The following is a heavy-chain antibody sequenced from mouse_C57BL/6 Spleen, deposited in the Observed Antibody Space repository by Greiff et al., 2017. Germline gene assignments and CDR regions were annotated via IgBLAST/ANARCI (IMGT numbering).Heavy chain of an antibody. D-gene: IGHD1-2*01. J-gene: IGHJ2*01. CDR1: GYSITSGYY. CDR2: ISYDGSN. V-gene: IGHV3-6*01. CDR3: ARDRYGLDY. Sequence: EVQLQESGPGLVKPSQSLSLTCSVTGYSITSGYYWNWIRQFPGNKLEWMGCISYDGSNNYNPSLKNRISITRDTSKNQFFLKLNSVTTEDTATYYCARDRYGLDYWGQGTTLTVSS.